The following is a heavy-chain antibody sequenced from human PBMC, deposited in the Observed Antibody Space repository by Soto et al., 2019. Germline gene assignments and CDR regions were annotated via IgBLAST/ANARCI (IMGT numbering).Heavy chain of an antibody. CDR3: AKNGQPPYYYYGLDV. D-gene: IGHD2-8*01. Sequence: QGQLVQSGAEVKIPGASVKVSCKASGYTFTRYGISWVRQAPGQGLQWMGWISGYNGDANYAQRFQGRVSMTIDTSTTTAYMELRTLTSDDTAVYYCAKNGQPPYYYYGLDVWGQGTTVTVSS. CDR1: GYTFTRYG. V-gene: IGHV1-18*01. CDR2: ISGYNGDA. J-gene: IGHJ6*02.